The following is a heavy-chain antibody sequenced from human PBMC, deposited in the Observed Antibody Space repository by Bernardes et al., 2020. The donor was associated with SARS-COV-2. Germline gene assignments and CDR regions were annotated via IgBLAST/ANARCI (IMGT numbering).Heavy chain of an antibody. Sequence: GGSLRLSCAASGFTFSSYWMHWVRQAPGKGLVWVSRINRDGSTTTYADSVRGRFAISRDNAKNTLYLQMNSLRAEDTAVYYCVTAYSSGRWGFFDSWGQGTLVTVAS. CDR2: INRDGSTT. D-gene: IGHD6-19*01. J-gene: IGHJ4*02. CDR3: VTAYSSGRWGFFDS. CDR1: GFTFSSYW. V-gene: IGHV3-74*01.